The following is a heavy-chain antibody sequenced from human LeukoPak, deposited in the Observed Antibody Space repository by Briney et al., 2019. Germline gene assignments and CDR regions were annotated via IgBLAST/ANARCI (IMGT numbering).Heavy chain of an antibody. V-gene: IGHV3-53*01. CDR3: AKDAGPQQLVFFDS. D-gene: IGHD6-6*01. CDR1: GFTVSSNY. Sequence: PGGSLRLSCAASGFTVSSNYMSWVRQAPGKGLEWVSVIYSGGSTYYADSVKGRFTISRDNSKNTLYLQVNSLRAEDTAVYYCAKDAGPQQLVFFDSWGQGTLVTVSS. CDR2: IYSGGST. J-gene: IGHJ4*02.